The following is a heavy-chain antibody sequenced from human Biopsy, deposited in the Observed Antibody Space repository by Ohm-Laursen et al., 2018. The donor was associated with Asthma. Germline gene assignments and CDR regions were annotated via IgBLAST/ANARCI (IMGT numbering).Heavy chain of an antibody. CDR2: ISVYNGNT. D-gene: IGHD3-10*01. CDR3: ARAVDYSHYYGIDV. CDR1: GDTFNSAG. V-gene: IGHV1-18*01. Sequence: ASVKLSCKTSGDTFNSAGITWVRQAPGQGLEWMGWISVYNGNTKVAQKLQDRVTMITDTSTSTAYMELRSLRSDDTAVYFCARAVDYSHYYGIDVWGQGTTVTVS. J-gene: IGHJ6*02.